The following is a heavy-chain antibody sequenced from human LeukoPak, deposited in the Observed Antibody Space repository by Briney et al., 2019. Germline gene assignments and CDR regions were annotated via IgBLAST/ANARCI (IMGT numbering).Heavy chain of an antibody. D-gene: IGHD3-9*01. CDR3: ARGWDILTGYYGRHFDY. CDR1: GFTFSSYA. CDR2: ISYDGSNK. V-gene: IGHV3-30*04. Sequence: GGSLRLSCAASGFTFSSYAMHWVRQAPGKGLEWVAVISYDGSNKYYADSVEGRFTISRDNSKNTLYLQMNSLRAEDTAVYYCARGWDILTGYYGRHFDYWGREPWSPSPQ. J-gene: IGHJ4*02.